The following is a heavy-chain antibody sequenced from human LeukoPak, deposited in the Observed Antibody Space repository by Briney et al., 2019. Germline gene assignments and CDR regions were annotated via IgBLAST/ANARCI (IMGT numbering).Heavy chain of an antibody. J-gene: IGHJ4*02. CDR3: ARDYTGGWNDY. Sequence: GESLRLSCAADGFTFRKHWMSWVRQAVGKGLECVAKIKEDGSEKHYVDSVKGRFTISRDNTKNSLYLQMNSLRAEDTAVYYCARDYTGGWNDYWGQGTLVIVSS. CDR2: IKEDGSEK. CDR1: GFTFRKHW. V-gene: IGHV3-7*01. D-gene: IGHD7-27*01.